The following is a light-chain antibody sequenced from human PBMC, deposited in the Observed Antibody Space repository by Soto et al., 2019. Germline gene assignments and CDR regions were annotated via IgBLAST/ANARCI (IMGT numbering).Light chain of an antibody. CDR3: ATWDDSLNVLL. CDR2: GNN. CDR1: NSNIGTNT. Sequence: QLVLTQPPSASGTPGQRVTISCSGSNSNIGTNTVNWYQQLPGTAPRLLMYGNNQRPSGVPDRFSGSKSGTSASLAISGLQSEDEADYYCATWDDSLNVLLFGGGTKLTVL. V-gene: IGLV1-44*01. J-gene: IGLJ2*01.